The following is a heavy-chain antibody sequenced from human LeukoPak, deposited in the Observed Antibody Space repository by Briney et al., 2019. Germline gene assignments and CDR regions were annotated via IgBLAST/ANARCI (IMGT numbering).Heavy chain of an antibody. D-gene: IGHD3-3*01. J-gene: IGHJ4*02. CDR1: GGSISSSSYF. CDR2: INHRGST. Sequence: SETLSLTCTVSGGSISSSSYFWVWIRQPPGKWLEWIGEINHRGSTNYDPSLQSRVTMSVDTSKNQFSLKLSSVTAADTAVYYCARGGRDFWSGYYFDYWGQGTLVTVSS. V-gene: IGHV4-39*07. CDR3: ARGGRDFWSGYYFDY.